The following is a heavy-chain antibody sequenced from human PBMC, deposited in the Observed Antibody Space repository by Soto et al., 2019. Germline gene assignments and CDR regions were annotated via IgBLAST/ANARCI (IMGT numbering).Heavy chain of an antibody. CDR2: TYYRSKWYN. J-gene: IGHJ6*03. CDR3: ARDLGHSTNCRSDYYYMDV. V-gene: IGHV6-1*01. Sequence: QVQLQQSGPGLVKPSQTLSLTCAISGDSVSTNSAAWNWIRQSPSRGLEWLGRTYYRSKWYNDYAVSVKSRIIINPDTAKNQFSLQLNSVTPEDTAVYYCARDLGHSTNCRSDYYYMDVWGKGTTVTVSS. D-gene: IGHD6-13*01. CDR1: GDSVSTNSAA.